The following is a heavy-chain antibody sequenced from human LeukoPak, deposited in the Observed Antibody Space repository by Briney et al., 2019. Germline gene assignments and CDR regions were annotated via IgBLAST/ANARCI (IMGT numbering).Heavy chain of an antibody. Sequence: ASVKVSCKASGYTFTNYYMHWVGQAPGQGLEWMGIINPSGGSTSSAQKFHGRVTMTRDTSTSTFYMELSSLTSEDTAVYYCARGEAVSAYYFDYWGQGTLVTVSS. D-gene: IGHD6-19*01. CDR1: GYTFTNYY. V-gene: IGHV1-46*01. CDR2: INPSGGST. J-gene: IGHJ4*02. CDR3: ARGEAVSAYYFDY.